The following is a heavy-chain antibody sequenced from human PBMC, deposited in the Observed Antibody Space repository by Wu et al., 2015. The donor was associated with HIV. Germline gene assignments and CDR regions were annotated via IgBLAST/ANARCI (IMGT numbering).Heavy chain of an antibody. CDR1: GYTFTEYY. D-gene: IGHD3-22*01. J-gene: IGHJ4*02. CDR3: ARLQSLSGFYSNADF. CDR2: INPNRGGT. Sequence: ASVMVSCKAAGYTFTEYYIYWVRQAPGQGLEWMGWINPNRGGTKYAQKFQGRVTMTRDTAVSTAYMELNSLRSDDTAVYYCARLQSLSGFYSNADFWGQGTLVTVSS. V-gene: IGHV1-2*02.